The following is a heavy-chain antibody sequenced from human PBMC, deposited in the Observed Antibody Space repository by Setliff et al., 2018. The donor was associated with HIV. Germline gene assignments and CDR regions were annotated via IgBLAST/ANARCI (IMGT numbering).Heavy chain of an antibody. Sequence: PSETLSLTCTVSGDSINSGTYYWGWIRQPPGKGLEWIGSIYHSGRTYYNPSLKSRVTISVDTSKNQFSLKLTSVTAADTAVYYCARDQPQDYDSLTGYYTGRYFDYWGRGTLVTVSS. D-gene: IGHD3-9*01. CDR1: GDSINSGTYY. CDR2: IYHSGRT. J-gene: IGHJ4*02. CDR3: ARDQPQDYDSLTGYYTGRYFDY. V-gene: IGHV4-39*07.